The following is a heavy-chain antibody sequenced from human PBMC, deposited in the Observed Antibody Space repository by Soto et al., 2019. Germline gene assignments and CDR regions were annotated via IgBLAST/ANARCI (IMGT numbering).Heavy chain of an antibody. J-gene: IGHJ4*02. CDR2: IIPIFGTA. CDR3: ERHPRTPTPDY. V-gene: IGHV1-69*13. CDR1: GGTFSSYA. Sequence: ASVKVSCKASGGTFSSYAISWVRQAPGQGLEWMGGIIPIFGTANYAQKLQGRATITAEESTSTAYMEMSSLRSEDKAVYYCERHPRTPTPDYCGQRTLGTVSP.